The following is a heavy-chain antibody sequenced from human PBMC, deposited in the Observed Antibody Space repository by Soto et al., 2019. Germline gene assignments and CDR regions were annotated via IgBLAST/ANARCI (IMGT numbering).Heavy chain of an antibody. CDR2: INAGNGNT. Sequence: QVQLVQSGAEVKKPGASVKVSCKASGYIFTSYAMHWVRQAPGQRLEWMGWINAGNGNTKYSQNFQGRATITMDTSASTAYMELRSLRSEDATVYYCARAAPSGYYPYDAFDIWGQGTMVTVSS. CDR3: ARAAPSGYYPYDAFDI. J-gene: IGHJ3*02. CDR1: GYIFTSYA. D-gene: IGHD3-22*01. V-gene: IGHV1-3*01.